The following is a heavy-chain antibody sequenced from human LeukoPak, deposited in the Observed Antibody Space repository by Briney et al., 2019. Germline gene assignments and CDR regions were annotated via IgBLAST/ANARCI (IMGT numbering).Heavy chain of an antibody. CDR1: GFTFSSYA. D-gene: IGHD3-22*01. V-gene: IGHV3-23*01. Sequence: GGSLRLSCAASGFTFSSYAMSWVRQDPGKGLEWVSAISGSGGSTYYADSVKGRFTISRDNSKNTLYLQMNSLRAEDTAVYYCAKLRKEGVLTYCYDSSGYNFDYWGQETLVTVSS. J-gene: IGHJ4*02. CDR3: AKLRKEGVLTYCYDSSGYNFDY. CDR2: ISGSGGST.